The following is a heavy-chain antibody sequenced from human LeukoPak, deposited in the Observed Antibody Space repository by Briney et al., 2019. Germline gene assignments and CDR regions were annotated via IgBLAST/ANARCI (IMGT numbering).Heavy chain of an antibody. D-gene: IGHD1-26*01. CDR3: ARRSGTYAFDI. Sequence: TSETLSLTCTVSGGSISSYYWSWIRQTPGKGLEWIGDIYYSGSTNYNPSLKSRVTISVDTSKNQISLNMHSVTAADTAVYYCARRSGTYAFDIWGQGAMVTVSS. CDR2: IYYSGST. J-gene: IGHJ3*02. CDR1: GGSISSYY. V-gene: IGHV4-59*08.